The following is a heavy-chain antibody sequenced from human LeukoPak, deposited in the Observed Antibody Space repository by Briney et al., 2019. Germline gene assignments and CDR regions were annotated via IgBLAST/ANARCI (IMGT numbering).Heavy chain of an antibody. CDR1: GFTFDDHG. CDR2: ISGGSDYI. D-gene: IGHD1-26*01. J-gene: IGHJ4*02. Sequence: GGSLRLSCAASGFTFDDHGMNWVRQAPGKGLEWVSYISGGSDYIFYTDSVKGRFSISRDNAKKSLYLQLNSLRVEDTAVYYCTRWGLGPSFDYWGQGTRVTVSS. CDR3: TRWGLGPSFDY. V-gene: IGHV3-21*01.